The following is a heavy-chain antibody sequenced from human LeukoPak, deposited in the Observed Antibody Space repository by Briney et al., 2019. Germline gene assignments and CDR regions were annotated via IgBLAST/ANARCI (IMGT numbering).Heavy chain of an antibody. CDR2: IYTSGST. CDR3: ARSRIAAAFVRGWFDP. D-gene: IGHD6-13*01. V-gene: IGHV4-4*07. Sequence: SETLSLTCTVSGGSISSYYWSWIRQPAGKGLEWIGRIYTSGSTNYNPSLKSRVTMSVDTSKNQFSQKLSSVTAADTAVYYCARSRIAAAFVRGWFDPWGQGTLVTVSS. CDR1: GGSISSYY. J-gene: IGHJ5*02.